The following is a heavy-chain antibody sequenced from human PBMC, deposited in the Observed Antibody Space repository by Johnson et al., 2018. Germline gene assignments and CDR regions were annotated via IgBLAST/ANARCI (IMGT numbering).Heavy chain of an antibody. CDR2: IWFDGSNK. CDR3: TRETRSLDV. Sequence: VQLVESGGGVVQXGRSLRLSCAASAFTFSDYAMHWVRQAPDKGLEWVAVIWFDGSNKNYADSGKGRFTISRENSKNMLYLQMNNMRAEDTALYYCTRETRSLDVWGQGTTVTVSS. V-gene: IGHV3-33*01. D-gene: IGHD3-10*01. CDR1: AFTFSDYA. J-gene: IGHJ6*02.